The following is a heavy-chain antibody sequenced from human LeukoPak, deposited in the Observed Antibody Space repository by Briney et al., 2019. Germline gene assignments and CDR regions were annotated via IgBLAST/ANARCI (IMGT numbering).Heavy chain of an antibody. Sequence: GGSLRLSCAASGFTFSSYAMSWVRQAPGKGLEWVSAISGSGGSTYYADSVKGRFTISRDNSKNTLHLQMNSLRAEDTAVYYCAKDRTSPYDFWSGYYFEAAGFDYWGQGTLVTVSS. CDR3: AKDRTSPYDFWSGYYFEAAGFDY. CDR2: ISGSGGST. CDR1: GFTFSSYA. V-gene: IGHV3-23*01. D-gene: IGHD3-3*01. J-gene: IGHJ4*02.